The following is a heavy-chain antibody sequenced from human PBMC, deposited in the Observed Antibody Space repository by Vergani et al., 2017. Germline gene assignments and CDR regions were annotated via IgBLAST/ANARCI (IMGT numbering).Heavy chain of an antibody. Sequence: QVQLVQSGAEVKKPGASVKVSCKASGYTFTSYYMHWVRQAPGQGLEWMGIINPSGGSTSYAQKFQGRVTITADKSTSTAYMELSSLRSEDTAVYYCARMYSSGWTPFDYWGQGTLVTVSS. CDR3: ARMYSSGWTPFDY. D-gene: IGHD6-19*01. CDR2: INPSGGST. CDR1: GYTFTSYY. J-gene: IGHJ4*02. V-gene: IGHV1-46*01.